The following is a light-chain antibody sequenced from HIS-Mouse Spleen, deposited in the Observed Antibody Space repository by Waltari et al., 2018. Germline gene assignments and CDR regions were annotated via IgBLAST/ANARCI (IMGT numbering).Light chain of an antibody. CDR2: DDS. CDR3: QVWDSSSDPWV. J-gene: IGLJ3*02. Sequence: SYVLTQPPSVSVAPGKTARITCGGNNIGSKSVHWYQQKPGQAPGLFVYDDSDRHSGIPERFSGSNSGNTATLTISRVEAGDEADYYCQVWDSSSDPWVFGGGTKLTVL. CDR1: NIGSKS. V-gene: IGLV3-21*03.